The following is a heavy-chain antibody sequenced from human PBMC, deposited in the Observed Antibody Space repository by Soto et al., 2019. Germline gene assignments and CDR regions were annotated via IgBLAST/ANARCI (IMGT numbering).Heavy chain of an antibody. D-gene: IGHD3-10*01. Sequence: SETLSLTCTVSGGSISSYYWSWIRQPPGKGLEWIGYIYYSGSTNYNPSLKSRVTISVDTSKNQFSLKLSSVTAADTAVYYCAREHPYGSGSYSPYFDYWGKGTLVTVSS. CDR3: AREHPYGSGSYSPYFDY. J-gene: IGHJ4*02. CDR2: IYYSGST. V-gene: IGHV4-59*01. CDR1: GGSISSYY.